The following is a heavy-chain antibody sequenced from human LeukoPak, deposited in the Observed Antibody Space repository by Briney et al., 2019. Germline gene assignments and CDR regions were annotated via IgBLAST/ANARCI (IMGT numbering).Heavy chain of an antibody. CDR1: AFTVSSNY. Sequence: GGSLRLSCAVSAFTVSSNYVSWVRQAPGKGLEWVSVIYGGGSTNYADSVKGRYTISRDNSKNTLYLQMNSLRAEDTAVYYCARDHSGSYQRAFAIWGQGTMVTVSS. V-gene: IGHV3-66*02. D-gene: IGHD1-26*01. CDR3: ARDHSGSYQRAFAI. J-gene: IGHJ3*02. CDR2: IYGGGST.